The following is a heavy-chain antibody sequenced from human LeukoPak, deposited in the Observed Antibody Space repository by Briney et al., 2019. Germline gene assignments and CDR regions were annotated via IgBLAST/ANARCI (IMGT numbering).Heavy chain of an antibody. Sequence: GGSLRLPCAASGFTFSSYAMSWVRQAPGKGLEWVSAISGSGGSTYYADSVKGRFTISRDNSKNTLYLQMNSLRAEDTAVYYCAKSSGYSSAAGTGTRRYFDYWGQGTLVTVSS. J-gene: IGHJ4*02. CDR3: AKSSGYSSAAGTGTRRYFDY. V-gene: IGHV3-23*01. CDR1: GFTFSSYA. CDR2: ISGSGGST. D-gene: IGHD6-13*01.